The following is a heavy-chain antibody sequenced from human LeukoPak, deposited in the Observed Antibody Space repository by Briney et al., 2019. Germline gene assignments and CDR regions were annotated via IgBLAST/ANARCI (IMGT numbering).Heavy chain of an antibody. D-gene: IGHD6-6*01. J-gene: IGHJ2*01. CDR1: GFTFSSYG. CDR2: INWNGGST. V-gene: IGHV3-20*04. CDR3: ARRRTSSSPGYFDL. Sequence: GGSLRLSCAASGFTFSSYGMHWVRQAPGKGLEWVSGINWNGGSTGYADSVKGRFTISRDNAKNSLYLQMNSLRAEDTALYYCARRRTSSSPGYFDLWGRGTLVTVSS.